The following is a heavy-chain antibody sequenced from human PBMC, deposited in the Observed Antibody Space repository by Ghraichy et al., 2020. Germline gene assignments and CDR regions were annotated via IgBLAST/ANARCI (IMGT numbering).Heavy chain of an antibody. CDR3: AKDLDSGGMDV. CDR1: GFTFSSYG. CDR2: ISYDGSNK. D-gene: IGHD3/OR15-3a*01. J-gene: IGHJ6*02. Sequence: GGSLRLSCAASGFTFSSYGMHWVRQAPGKGLEWVAVISYDGSNKYYADSVKGRFTISRDNSKNTLYLQMNSLRAEDTAVYYCAKDLDSGGMDVWGQGTTVTVSS. V-gene: IGHV3-30*18.